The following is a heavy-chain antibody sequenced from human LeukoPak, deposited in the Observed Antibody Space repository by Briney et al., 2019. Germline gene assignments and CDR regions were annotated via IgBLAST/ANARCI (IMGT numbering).Heavy chain of an antibody. D-gene: IGHD3-22*01. CDR3: ASSSGYHGNFDY. J-gene: IGHJ4*02. Sequence: SETLPLTCTVSGGSISSGDYYWSWIRQPPGKGLEWIGYIYYSGSTYYNPSLKSRVTISVDTSKNQFSLKLSSVTAADTAVYYCASSSGYHGNFDYWGQGTLVTVSS. CDR1: GGSISSGDYY. V-gene: IGHV4-30-4*01. CDR2: IYYSGST.